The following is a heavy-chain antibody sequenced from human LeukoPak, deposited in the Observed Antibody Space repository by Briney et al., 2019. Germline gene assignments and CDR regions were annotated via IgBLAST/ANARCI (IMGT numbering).Heavy chain of an antibody. CDR2: IRQDGNDE. Sequence: GGSLRLSCVASGFTLSSSWMSWVRQAPGKGLEWVANIRQDGNDEYYVDSVRGRFTISRDNAKNSLYLQMNSLRAEDTAVYYCAKVLIWTYGSGNYYKGAFDIWGQGTMVTVFS. CDR3: AKVLIWTYGSGNYYKGAFDI. D-gene: IGHD3-10*01. CDR1: GFTLSSSW. V-gene: IGHV3-7*03. J-gene: IGHJ3*02.